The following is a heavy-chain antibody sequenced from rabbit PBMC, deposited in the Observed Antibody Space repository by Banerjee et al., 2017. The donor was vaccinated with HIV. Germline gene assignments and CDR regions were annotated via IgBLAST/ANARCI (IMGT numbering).Heavy chain of an antibody. D-gene: IGHD8-1*01. Sequence: QSLEESGGDLVKPGTSLTLTCTASGLDFSSGYDMCWVRQAPGKGLEWIACIFTGSAITYSASGAKGRFTISRHNAQNTLYLQLYSLTAADTATYFCARDGAVGSYYYFNLWGQGTLVTVS. CDR1: GLDFSSGYD. CDR2: IFTGSAIT. V-gene: IGHV1S40*01. J-gene: IGHJ4*01. CDR3: ARDGAVGSYYYFNL.